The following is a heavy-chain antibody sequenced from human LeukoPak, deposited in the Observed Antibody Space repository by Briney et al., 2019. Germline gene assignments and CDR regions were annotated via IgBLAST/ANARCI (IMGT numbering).Heavy chain of an antibody. Sequence: ASVKVSFKASGYTFTSYYMHCVRQAPGQGLEWMGLINPSGGSTSYAQKFQGRVTMTRDTSTSTVYMELSSLRSEDTAVYYCARTLPAAGRSYYYGMDVWGQGTTVTVSS. CDR1: GYTFTSYY. CDR3: ARTLPAAGRSYYYGMDV. J-gene: IGHJ6*02. CDR2: INPSGGST. V-gene: IGHV1-46*01. D-gene: IGHD2-2*01.